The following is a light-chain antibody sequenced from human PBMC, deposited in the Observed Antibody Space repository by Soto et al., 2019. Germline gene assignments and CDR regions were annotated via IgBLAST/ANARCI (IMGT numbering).Light chain of an antibody. CDR2: GAS. J-gene: IGKJ5*01. Sequence: DIVLTQSPGTLSLSPGERATLSCRASQTVTSNYLVWYQQKPGQTPRLLIYGASSRATGIPDRFSGSGSGTDFTLTITRLEPADFAVYYCQQYGTSSITFGQGTRLEIK. CDR1: QTVTSNY. V-gene: IGKV3-20*01. CDR3: QQYGTSSIT.